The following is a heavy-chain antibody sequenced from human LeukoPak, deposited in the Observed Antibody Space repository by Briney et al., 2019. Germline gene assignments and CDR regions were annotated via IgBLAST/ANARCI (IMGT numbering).Heavy chain of an antibody. CDR3: ARDTTMYYYGSGRSSFDY. V-gene: IGHV4-39*07. J-gene: IGHJ4*02. D-gene: IGHD3-10*01. CDR1: GVSISSSSYY. Sequence: PSETLSLTCTVSGVSISSSSYYWGWIRQPPGKGLEWIGSLYYSGSTYYNPSLKSRVTISVDTSKNQFSLKLSSVTAADTAVHYCARDTTMYYYGSGRSSFDYWGQGTLVTVSS. CDR2: LYYSGST.